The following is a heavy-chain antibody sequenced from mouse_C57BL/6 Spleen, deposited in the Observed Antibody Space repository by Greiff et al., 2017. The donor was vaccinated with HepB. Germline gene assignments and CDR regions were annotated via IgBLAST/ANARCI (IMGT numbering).Heavy chain of an antibody. Sequence: EVMLVESGGGLVKPGGSLKLSCAASGFTFSSYAMSWVRQTPEKRLEWVATISDGGSYTYYPDNVKGRFTISRDNAKNNLYLQMSHLKSEDTAMYYCARDRRGYGSSYGYFDVWGTGTTVTVSS. D-gene: IGHD1-1*01. J-gene: IGHJ1*03. CDR3: ARDRRGYGSSYGYFDV. CDR1: GFTFSSYA. V-gene: IGHV5-4*01. CDR2: ISDGGSYT.